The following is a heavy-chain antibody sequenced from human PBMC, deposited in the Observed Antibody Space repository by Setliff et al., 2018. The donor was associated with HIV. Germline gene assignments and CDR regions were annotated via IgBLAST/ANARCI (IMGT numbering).Heavy chain of an antibody. CDR2: IYYSGST. J-gene: IGHJ3*02. Sequence: PSETLSLTCTVSGGSISSNYWSWMRQPPGKGLEWIGHIYYSGSTNYNPSLKSRVTISVDTSRNQFSLNLSSVTAADTAVYYCARFPLLHKNAFDIWGLGTMVTVSS. CDR1: GGSISSNY. D-gene: IGHD2-15*01. CDR3: ARFPLLHKNAFDI. V-gene: IGHV4-59*01.